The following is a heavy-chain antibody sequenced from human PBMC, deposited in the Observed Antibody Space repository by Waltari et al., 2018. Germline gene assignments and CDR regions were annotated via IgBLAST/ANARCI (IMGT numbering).Heavy chain of an antibody. V-gene: IGHV3-21*01. Sequence: EWVSSISSSSSYIYYADSVKGRFTISRDNAKNSLYLQMNSLRAEDTAVYYCARDEEAGITGTTYYFDYWGQETLVTVSS. D-gene: IGHD1-20*01. J-gene: IGHJ4*02. CDR3: ARDEEAGITGTTYYFDY. CDR2: ISSSSSYI.